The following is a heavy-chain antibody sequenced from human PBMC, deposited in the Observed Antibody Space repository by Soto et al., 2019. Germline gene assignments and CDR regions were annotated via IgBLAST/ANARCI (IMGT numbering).Heavy chain of an antibody. CDR3: ARVHKNYFDS. Sequence: GESLKISCKASGYNFAAFWIHWVRQVPGKGLEWLGKIDPSDSYTNYSPSFEGHVTLSTDNSITTAYLEWSSLRASDSALYYYARVHKNYFDSWAQGTLVTVPQ. CDR2: IDPSDSYT. D-gene: IGHD1-7*01. CDR1: GYNFAAFW. J-gene: IGHJ5*01. V-gene: IGHV5-10-1*01.